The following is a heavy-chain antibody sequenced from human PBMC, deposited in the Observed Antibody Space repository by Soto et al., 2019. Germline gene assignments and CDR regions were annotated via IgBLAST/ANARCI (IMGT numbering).Heavy chain of an antibody. J-gene: IGHJ1*01. D-gene: IGHD4-17*01. CDR2: IYYSGST. V-gene: IGHV4-59*01. CDR3: AKDYGDYDGHFQH. Sequence: PSETLSLTCTVSGGSISSNYWSWIRQPPGKGLEWIGYIYYSGSTNYNPSLKSRVTISVDTSKNQFSLKLSSVTAEDTAVYYCAKDYGDYDGHFQHWGQGTLVTVSS. CDR1: GGSISSNY.